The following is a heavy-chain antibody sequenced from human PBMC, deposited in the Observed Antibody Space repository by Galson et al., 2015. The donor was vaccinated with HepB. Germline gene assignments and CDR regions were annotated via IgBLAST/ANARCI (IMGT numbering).Heavy chain of an antibody. D-gene: IGHD3-10*01. CDR2: IYYSGST. V-gene: IGHV4-31*03. CDR1: GGSISSGGYY. CDR3: ARERSPDDYYSTTTQSWFDP. J-gene: IGHJ5*02. Sequence: TLSLTCTVSGGSISSGGYYWSWIRQHPGKGLEWIGYIYYSGSTYYNPSLKSRVTISVDTSKNQFSLKLSSVTAADTAVYYCARERSPDDYYSTTTQSWFDPWGQGTLVTVSS.